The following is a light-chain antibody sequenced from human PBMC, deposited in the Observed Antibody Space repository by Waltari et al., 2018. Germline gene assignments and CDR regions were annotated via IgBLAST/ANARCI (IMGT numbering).Light chain of an antibody. CDR2: TAS. Sequence: DIQLTQSPSFLSASVGDRVTITCRSSQGISNHLAWYQQKGAKAPKLLIHTASTLEGGVPSRFSGSGSGTEFALTISSLQPEDFVTYYCQQRNGYPITFGQGTRLEIK. CDR1: QGISNH. J-gene: IGKJ5*01. V-gene: IGKV1-9*01. CDR3: QQRNGYPIT.